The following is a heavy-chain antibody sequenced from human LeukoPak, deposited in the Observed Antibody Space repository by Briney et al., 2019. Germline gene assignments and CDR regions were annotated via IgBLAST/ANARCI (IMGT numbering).Heavy chain of an antibody. J-gene: IGHJ4*02. D-gene: IGHD3-10*01. V-gene: IGHV3-33*01. CDR3: ARDARGSDY. CDR2: IWYDGSNK. CDR1: GFTFSSYG. Sequence: PGRSLRLSCAASGFTFSSYGMHWVRQAPGKGLEWVAVIWYDGSNKYYADSVKGRFTISRDNSKNTLYLQMNSLRAEDTAVYYCARDARGSDYWGQGTLVTGSS.